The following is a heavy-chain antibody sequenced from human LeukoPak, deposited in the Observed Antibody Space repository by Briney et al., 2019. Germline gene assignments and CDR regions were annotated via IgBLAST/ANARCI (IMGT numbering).Heavy chain of an antibody. CDR3: ARDYGGNSGWFDP. D-gene: IGHD4-23*01. CDR2: MKPNTGDA. V-gene: IGHV1-8*01. CDR1: GYTFTSYA. J-gene: IGHJ5*02. Sequence: ASVKVSCKASGYTFTSYAFNWVRQATGQGLEWIGWMKPNTGDAGYAQKFQGRVTMTRDTSISTAYSELSSLTSEDTAVYYCARDYGGNSGWFDPWGQGTLVIVSS.